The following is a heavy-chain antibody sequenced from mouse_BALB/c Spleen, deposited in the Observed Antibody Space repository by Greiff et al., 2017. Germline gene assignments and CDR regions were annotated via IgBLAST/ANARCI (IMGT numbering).Heavy chain of an antibody. CDR2: IRLKSNNYAT. CDR1: GFTFSNYW. J-gene: IGHJ4*01. D-gene: IGHD2-14*01. V-gene: IGHV6-6*02. Sequence: EVQLQESGGGLVQPGGSMKLSCVASGFTFSNYWMNWVRQSPEKGLEWVAEIRLKSNNYATHYAESVKGRFTISRDDSKSSVYLQMNNLRAEDTGIYYCTREGTYAMDYWGQGTSVTVSS. CDR3: TREGTYAMDY.